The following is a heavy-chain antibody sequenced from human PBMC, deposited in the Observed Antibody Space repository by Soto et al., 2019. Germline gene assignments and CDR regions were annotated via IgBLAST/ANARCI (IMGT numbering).Heavy chain of an antibody. Sequence: QLHLVQSGAVVKKPGASVTVSCSASGYPVTAYYMHWVRQAPGRGLEWMGGINPATGAAKYTQTFHGRVTMTREPSTSTVFMELGGQTSEDPAVFYLACGGGVGVAGSAAFEMWGQGTLVTVSS. CDR3: ACGGGVGVAGSAAFEM. J-gene: IGHJ3*02. D-gene: IGHD3-3*01. V-gene: IGHV1-2*02. CDR1: GYPVTAYY. CDR2: INPATGAA.